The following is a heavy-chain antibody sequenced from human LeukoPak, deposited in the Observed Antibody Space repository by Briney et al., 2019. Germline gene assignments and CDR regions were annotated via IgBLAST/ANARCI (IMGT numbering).Heavy chain of an antibody. CDR3: ARVTADSSGYYLSVLGY. J-gene: IGHJ4*02. CDR2: ISAYNGNT. CDR1: GYIFTGYN. D-gene: IGHD3-22*01. Sequence: ASVKASGKVSGYIFTGYNMHWVRQPPGQGREWLGWISAYNGNTNYAQKFQGRVTMTRDTSISTAYMELSRLRSDDTAVYYCARVTADSSGYYLSVLGYWGQGTLVTVSS. V-gene: IGHV1-2*02.